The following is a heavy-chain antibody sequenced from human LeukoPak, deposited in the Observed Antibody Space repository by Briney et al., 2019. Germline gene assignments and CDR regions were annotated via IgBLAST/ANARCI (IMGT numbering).Heavy chain of an antibody. CDR3: ASEVDSSTRWLGDAFDI. J-gene: IGHJ3*02. D-gene: IGHD6-13*01. V-gene: IGHV3-11*01. CDR2: ISSSGSTI. CDR1: GFTFSDYY. Sequence: GGSLRLSCAASGFTFSDYYMSWIRQAPGKGLEWVSYISSSGSTIYYADSVKGRFTISRDNAKNSLYLQMNSLRAEDTAVYYCASEVDSSTRWLGDAFDIWGQGTMVTVSS.